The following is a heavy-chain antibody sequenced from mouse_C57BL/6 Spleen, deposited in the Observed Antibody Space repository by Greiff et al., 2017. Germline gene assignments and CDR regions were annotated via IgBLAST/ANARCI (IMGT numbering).Heavy chain of an antibody. CDR3: ARRASGGFDY. D-gene: IGHD6-1*01. V-gene: IGHV1-19*01. CDR1: GYTFTDYY. Sequence: EVQGVESGPVLVKPGASVKMSCKASGYTFTDYYMNWVKQSHGKSLEWIGVINPYNGGTSYNQKFKGKATLTVDKSSSTAYMELNSLTSEDSAVYYCARRASGGFDYWGQGTTLTVSS. J-gene: IGHJ2*01. CDR2: INPYNGGT.